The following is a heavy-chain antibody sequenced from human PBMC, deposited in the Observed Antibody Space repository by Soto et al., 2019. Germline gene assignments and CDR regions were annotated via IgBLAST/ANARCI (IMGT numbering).Heavy chain of an antibody. Sequence: PSETLSLTCTVSGGSISSGGYYWSWIRQHPGKGPEWIGYIYYSGSTYYNPSLKSRVTISVDTSKNQFSLKLSSVTAADTAVYYFARVYDSSCYYFDYWGQGTQVTVSS. V-gene: IGHV4-31*03. CDR2: IYYSGST. D-gene: IGHD3-22*01. CDR3: ARVYDSSCYYFDY. J-gene: IGHJ4*02. CDR1: GGSISSGGYY.